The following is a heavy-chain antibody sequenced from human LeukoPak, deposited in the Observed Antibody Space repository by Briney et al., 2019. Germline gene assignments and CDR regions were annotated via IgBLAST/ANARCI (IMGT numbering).Heavy chain of an antibody. CDR1: GGTFSSYA. J-gene: IGHJ5*02. V-gene: IGHV1-69*05. CDR3: NLKKYNWNSVSWFDP. D-gene: IGHD1-7*01. CDR2: IIPIFGTA. Sequence: GASVKVSCKASGGTFSSYAISWVRQAPGQGLEWMGGIIPIFGTANYAQKFQGRVTITTDESTSTAYMELSSLRSEDTAVYYCNLKKYNWNSVSWFDPRGQGTLVTVSS.